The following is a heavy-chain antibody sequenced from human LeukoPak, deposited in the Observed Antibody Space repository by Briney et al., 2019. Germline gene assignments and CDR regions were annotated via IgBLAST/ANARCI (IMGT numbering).Heavy chain of an antibody. CDR3: ARVRLDSGTYSLYY. J-gene: IGHJ4*02. V-gene: IGHV3-48*01. CDR1: GFTFSSYS. D-gene: IGHD3-10*01. Sequence: PGGSLRLSCAASGFTFSSYSMNWVRQAPGKGLEWVSYISGRRSTKYYADSVKGRFTISRENAENSLYLQMNSLRVEDTAVYYCARVRLDSGTYSLYYWGQGTLVTVSS. CDR2: ISGRRSTK.